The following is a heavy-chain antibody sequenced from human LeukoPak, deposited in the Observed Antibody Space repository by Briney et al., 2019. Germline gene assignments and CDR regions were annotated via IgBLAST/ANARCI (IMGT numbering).Heavy chain of an antibody. D-gene: IGHD6-19*01. CDR3: AKVAGHSSGWYPNDY. J-gene: IGHJ4*02. CDR1: GFTFSSYW. V-gene: IGHV3-74*01. CDR2: INSEGSRT. Sequence: PGGSLRLSCAASGFTFSSYWMSWVRHAPGKGLVWVSRINSEGSRTSYADSVKGRFTISRDNAKNTLYLQMSSLRVEDTAVYYCAKVAGHSSGWYPNDYWGQGTLVTVSS.